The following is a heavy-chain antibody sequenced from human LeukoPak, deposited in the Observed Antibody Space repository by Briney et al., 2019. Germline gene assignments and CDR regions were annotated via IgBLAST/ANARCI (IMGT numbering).Heavy chain of an antibody. Sequence: GGSLRLSCAASGFTVSSNYMSWVRQAPGKGLEWVSVIYSGGSTYYADSVKGRFTISRDNSKNTLYLQMNSLRAEDTAVYYCAKDAFYMEHFDYWGQGTLVTVSS. V-gene: IGHV3-53*01. CDR3: AKDAFYMEHFDY. CDR2: IYSGGST. CDR1: GFTVSSNY. J-gene: IGHJ4*02. D-gene: IGHD1-26*01.